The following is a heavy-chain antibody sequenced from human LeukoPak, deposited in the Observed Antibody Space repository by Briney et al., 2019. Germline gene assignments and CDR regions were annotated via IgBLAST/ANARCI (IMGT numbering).Heavy chain of an antibody. D-gene: IGHD3-10*01. CDR2: IFDSGST. CDR1: GGSISSSPFY. CDR3: ARIRGVIVGWFDP. Sequence: SETLSLTCSVSGGSISSSPFYWSWLRQPAGKGLEWIGRIFDSGSTDYNPSLKSRVTISVDTSKDQFSLRLSSVTAADTAVYYCARIRGVIVGWFDPWGQGILVTVSS. V-gene: IGHV4-39*07. J-gene: IGHJ5*02.